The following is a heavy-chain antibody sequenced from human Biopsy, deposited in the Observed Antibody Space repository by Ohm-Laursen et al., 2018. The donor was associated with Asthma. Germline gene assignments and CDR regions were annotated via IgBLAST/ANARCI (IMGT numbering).Heavy chain of an antibody. CDR3: AKDFRGIAVAGDRGFDY. Sequence: SLRLSCSAPGFSVSNNYMSWVRQAPGKGLEWFSVIYSGGTTYYADSVRGRFTISRDNSKSTLFLQMDSLSAEDTAVYYCAKDFRGIAVAGDRGFDYWGQGTLVTVSS. CDR1: GFSVSNNY. J-gene: IGHJ4*02. CDR2: IYSGGTT. D-gene: IGHD6-19*01. V-gene: IGHV3-53*01.